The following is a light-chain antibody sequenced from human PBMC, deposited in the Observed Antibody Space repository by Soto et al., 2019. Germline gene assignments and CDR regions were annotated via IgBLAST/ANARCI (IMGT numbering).Light chain of an antibody. CDR3: SSNAGSNRLV. V-gene: IGLV2-8*01. CDR1: SSDVGGYNY. J-gene: IGLJ2*01. CDR2: DVS. Sequence: QSALTQPPSASGSPGQSVTISCTGISSDVGGYNYVSWYQQHQGKAPTLLIYDVSKRPSGVPDRFSGSKSGNTASLTVSGLQDEDDDDYYCSSNAGSNRLVFGGGTKLTVL.